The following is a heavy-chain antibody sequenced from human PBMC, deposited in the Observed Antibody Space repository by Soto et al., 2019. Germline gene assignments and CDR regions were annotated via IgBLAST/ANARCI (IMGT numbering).Heavy chain of an antibody. CDR2: FYSKAGTI. CDR1: GYTFNDFG. J-gene: IGHJ4*02. V-gene: IGHV1-18*01. D-gene: IGHD5-12*01. CDR3: AIDIGFDIDY. Sequence: QVQLVQSGAEVQKPGASVKVSCKTSGYTFNDFGITWVRQAPGLGLEWLGWFYSKAGTINFAPKFQGRVIMTTDKSTSTAYMELTSLTFDASAVYFCAIDIGFDIDYWGQGTLVTVS.